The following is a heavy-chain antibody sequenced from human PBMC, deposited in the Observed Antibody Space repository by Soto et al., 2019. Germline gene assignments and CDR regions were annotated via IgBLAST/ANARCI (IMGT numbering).Heavy chain of an antibody. D-gene: IGHD3-16*01. CDR2: INHDGNVT. CDR3: AREPGGFSGTWDDS. V-gene: IGHV3-74*01. J-gene: IGHJ5*01. CDR1: GISFRSYW. Sequence: EVQLVESGGGLVQPGGSLTLSCEGSGISFRSYWLHWVRQVPGKGLVWVSRINHDGNVTNYADSVKGRFTISRDNSKNTLFRRKTGLRAEDTAVYYCAREPGGFSGTWDDSGGEGTVVTVSS.